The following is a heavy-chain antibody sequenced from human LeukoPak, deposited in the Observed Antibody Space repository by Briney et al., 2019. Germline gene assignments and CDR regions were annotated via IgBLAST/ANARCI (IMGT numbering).Heavy chain of an antibody. CDR1: GYTFTGYY. J-gene: IGHJ5*02. V-gene: IGHV1-2*02. D-gene: IGHD1-26*01. Sequence: GASVKVSCKASGYTFTGYYMHWVRQAPGQGLEWMGWINPNSGGTNYAQKFQGRVTMTRDTSISTAYMELSRLRSDDTAVYYCARGPSTDRMGANNWFDPWGQGTLVTVSS. CDR3: ARGPSTDRMGANNWFDP. CDR2: INPNSGGT.